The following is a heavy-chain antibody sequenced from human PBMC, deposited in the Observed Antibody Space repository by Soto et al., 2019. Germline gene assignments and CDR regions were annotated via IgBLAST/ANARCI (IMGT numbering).Heavy chain of an antibody. V-gene: IGHV5-51*01. J-gene: IGHJ4*02. CDR3: ARAPSHGWFQPLDY. CDR1: GYSFANYW. CDR2: IYPGDSDN. Sequence: GASLKISCQGSGYSFANYWIGGVRQKPGKGLEWMGSIYPGDSDNRYSPSFQGHVNISAAKSLHTAYLQWSSLRASETAIYYCARAPSHGWFQPLDYWGQGTLVTVSS. D-gene: IGHD6-19*01.